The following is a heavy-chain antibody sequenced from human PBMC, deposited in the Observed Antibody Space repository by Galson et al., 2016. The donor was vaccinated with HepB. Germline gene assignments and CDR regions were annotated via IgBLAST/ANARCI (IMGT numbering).Heavy chain of an antibody. CDR3: ARDGQQLAPYGLDV. D-gene: IGHD6-6*01. J-gene: IGHJ6*04. V-gene: IGHV3-30*04. CDR1: EFTFRTYA. CDR2: ISHDGSNE. Sequence: SLRLSCAASEFTFRTYAVHWVRQAPGKGLEWVAVISHDGSNEYYADSVKGRFTLSRDNSKSTVYLQMNSLRAEDTALYYCARDGQQLAPYGLDVWGEGTTVTVSS.